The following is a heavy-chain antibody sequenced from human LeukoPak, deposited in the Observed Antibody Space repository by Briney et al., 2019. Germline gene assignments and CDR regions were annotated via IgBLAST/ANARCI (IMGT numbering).Heavy chain of an antibody. CDR3: ARNYDFWSGEDY. CDR1: GFTFRSFA. D-gene: IGHD3-3*01. J-gene: IGHJ4*02. CDR2: ISSSSSYI. Sequence: GGSLRLSCEASGFTFRSFAMSWVRQAPGKGLEWVSSISSSSSYIYYADSVKGRFTISRDNAKNSLYLQMNSLRAEDTAVYYCARNYDFWSGEDYWGQGTLVTVSS. V-gene: IGHV3-21*01.